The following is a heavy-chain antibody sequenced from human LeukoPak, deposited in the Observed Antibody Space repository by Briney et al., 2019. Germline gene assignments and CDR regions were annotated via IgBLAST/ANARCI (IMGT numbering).Heavy chain of an antibody. CDR2: IYYSGST. D-gene: IGHD6-6*01. CDR3: ARGSPYDIAARLAV. J-gene: IGHJ4*02. CDR1: GGSISSGGYY. Sequence: SQTLSLTCTVSGGSISSGGYYWSWIRQHPGKGLEWIGYIYYSGSTYYNPSLKSRVTISVDTSKNQFSLKLSSVTAADTAVYYCARGSPYDIAARLAVWGQGTLVTVSS. V-gene: IGHV4-31*03.